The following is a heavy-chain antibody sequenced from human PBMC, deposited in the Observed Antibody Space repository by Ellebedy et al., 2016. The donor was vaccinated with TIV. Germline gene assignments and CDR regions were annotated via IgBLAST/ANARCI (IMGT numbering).Heavy chain of an antibody. J-gene: IGHJ6*02. CDR2: ISADNGDT. D-gene: IGHD6-19*01. V-gene: IGHV1-18*01. Sequence: ASVKVSCKASGGTFSSYAISWVRQAPGQGLEWMGWISADNGDTNFAQNLQGRVTMTTDTSTSTAYMELSSLRAEDTAVYYCVAVGAIYFYYTMDVWGQGTTVTVSS. CDR3: VAVGAIYFYYTMDV. CDR1: GGTFSSYA.